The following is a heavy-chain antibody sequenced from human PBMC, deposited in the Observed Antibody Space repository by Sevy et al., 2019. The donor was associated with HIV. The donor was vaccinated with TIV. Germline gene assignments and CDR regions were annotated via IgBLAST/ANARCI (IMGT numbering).Heavy chain of an antibody. D-gene: IGHD5-18*01. V-gene: IGHV1-2*02. CDR2: INPNSGGT. J-gene: IGHJ4*02. CDR3: ARVAQLWSPYYFDY. CDR1: GYTFTGYY. Sequence: ASVKVSCKASGYTFTGYYMHWVRQAPGQGLEWMGWINPNSGGTNYAQKFQGRVTMTRDTSISTAYMELSRRRSDDTAVYYCARVAQLWSPYYFDYWGQGTLVTVSS.